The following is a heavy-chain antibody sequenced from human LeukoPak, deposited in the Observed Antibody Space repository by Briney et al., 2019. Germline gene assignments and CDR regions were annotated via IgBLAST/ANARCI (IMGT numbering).Heavy chain of an antibody. J-gene: IGHJ6*02. D-gene: IGHD3-10*01. CDR1: GXSFSVYY. Sequence: SETLSLTCAVYGXSFSVYYWGWIRQAPGKGLEWIGEINHSGGTNYNPSLESRVIISVDTSRKQFNLRLNSVTAADTAVYYCLQWFPESAMDAWGQGTTVTVSS. V-gene: IGHV4-34*01. CDR2: INHSGGT. CDR3: LQWFPESAMDA.